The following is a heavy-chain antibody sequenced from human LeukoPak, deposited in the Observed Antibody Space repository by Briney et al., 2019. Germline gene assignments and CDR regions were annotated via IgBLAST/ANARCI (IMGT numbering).Heavy chain of an antibody. CDR3: AKLVDSSSWSPHDY. CDR1: GFTFDNYA. J-gene: IGHJ4*02. Sequence: GGSLRLSCTASGFTFDNYAMIWVRQAPGKGLEWVSVISGSGDGTYSADSVKGRFTISRDNSKNTLYLQMNSLRAEDTAVYYCAKLVDSSSWSPHDYWGQGTLVTVSS. CDR2: ISGSGDGT. D-gene: IGHD6-13*01. V-gene: IGHV3-23*01.